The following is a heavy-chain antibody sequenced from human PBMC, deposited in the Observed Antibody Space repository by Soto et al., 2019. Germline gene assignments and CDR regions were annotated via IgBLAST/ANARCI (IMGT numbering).Heavy chain of an antibody. D-gene: IGHD3-22*01. J-gene: IGHJ3*02. Sequence: EASVKVSCKASGYTFTSYGISWVRQAPGQGLEWMGWISAYNGNTNYAQKLQGRVTMTTDTSTSTAYMELRSLRSDDTAVYYCAGTYYYDSSGYDDAFDIWGQGTMVTVS. CDR1: GYTFTSYG. V-gene: IGHV1-18*01. CDR3: AGTYYYDSSGYDDAFDI. CDR2: ISAYNGNT.